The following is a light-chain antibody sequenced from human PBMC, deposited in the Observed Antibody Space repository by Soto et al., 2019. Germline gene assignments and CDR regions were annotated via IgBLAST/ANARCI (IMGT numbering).Light chain of an antibody. CDR2: AAS. V-gene: IGKV3-15*01. CDR1: QSVYSN. CDR3: QQHSNWPLT. J-gene: IGKJ4*01. Sequence: EIVSTLSPATVSVSQGERVSLSCMASQSVYSNLAWYQQKTGQAHRILMYAASTRATGIPARFSGSGSGTEFSLTISSLQSEEFAVYDCQQHSNWPLTVGGGTKGDIK.